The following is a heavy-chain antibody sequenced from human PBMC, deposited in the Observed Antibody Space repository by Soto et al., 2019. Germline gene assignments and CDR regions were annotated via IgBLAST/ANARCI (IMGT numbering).Heavy chain of an antibody. J-gene: IGHJ6*02. V-gene: IGHV4-59*01. CDR1: GGSISRYY. Sequence: SETLSLTCTVSGGSISRYYWSWIRQPPGKGLEWIGYIYYSGSTNYNPSLKSRVTISVDTSKNQFSLKLSSVTAADTAVYYCANLNHYYGMDVWGQGTTVTVS. CDR3: ANLNHYYGMDV. CDR2: IYYSGST.